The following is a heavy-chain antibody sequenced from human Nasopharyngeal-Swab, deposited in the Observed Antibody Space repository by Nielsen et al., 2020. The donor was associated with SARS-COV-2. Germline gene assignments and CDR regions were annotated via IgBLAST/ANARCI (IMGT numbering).Heavy chain of an antibody. J-gene: IGHJ4*02. D-gene: IGHD2-15*01. CDR1: GYSFTSYW. V-gene: IGHV5-51*01. CDR3: ARRVGYCSGGSCYFDY. CDR2: IYPGDSDT. Sequence: GESLKISCTGSGYSFTSYWIGWVRQMPGKGLEWMGIIYPGDSDTRYSPSFQGQVTISADKSIRTAYLQWSSLKASDTAMYYCARRVGYCSGGSCYFDYWGQGTLVTVSS.